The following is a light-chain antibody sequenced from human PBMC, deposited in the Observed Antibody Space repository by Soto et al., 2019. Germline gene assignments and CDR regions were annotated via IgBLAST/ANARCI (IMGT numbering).Light chain of an antibody. Sequence: DIQMTQSPSSLSASVGDRVTITCRASQSISFYLNWYQQKPGKAPELLIYTASSLQSGVPSRFSGSGSGTAFTLTISSLQPEDFAIYYCQQSYSTPRTFGQGTKVEIK. J-gene: IGKJ1*01. CDR3: QQSYSTPRT. CDR1: QSISFY. V-gene: IGKV1-39*01. CDR2: TAS.